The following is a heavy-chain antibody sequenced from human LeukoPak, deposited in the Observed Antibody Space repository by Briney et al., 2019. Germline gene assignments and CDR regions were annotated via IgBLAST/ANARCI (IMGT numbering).Heavy chain of an antibody. CDR3: ARARGCDY. J-gene: IGHJ4*02. Sequence: QPGGSLRLSCSGAGFTFRSHWMRWVRQAPGKGLEWVANIKEDGSEKYYVDSVKGRFTISRDNAKNSLYLQMNSLRAEDTAVYYCARARGCDYWGQGTLVTVSS. CDR1: GFTFRSHW. D-gene: IGHD6-19*01. V-gene: IGHV3-7*01. CDR2: IKEDGSEK.